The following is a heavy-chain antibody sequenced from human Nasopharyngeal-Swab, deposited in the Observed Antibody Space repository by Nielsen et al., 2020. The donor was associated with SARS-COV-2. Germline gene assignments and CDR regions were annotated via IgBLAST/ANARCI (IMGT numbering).Heavy chain of an antibody. CDR2: ISTSGSTI. V-gene: IGHV3-11*01. CDR3: ARPRGGWAFDI. D-gene: IGHD3-16*01. Sequence: GGSLRLSCAASGFTFSDYYMSWIRQAPGKGLEWVSYISTSGSTISFADSAKGRFTISRDNAKNSLYLQMNSLRAEDTAVYYCARPRGGWAFDIWGQGTMVTVSS. J-gene: IGHJ3*02. CDR1: GFTFSDYY.